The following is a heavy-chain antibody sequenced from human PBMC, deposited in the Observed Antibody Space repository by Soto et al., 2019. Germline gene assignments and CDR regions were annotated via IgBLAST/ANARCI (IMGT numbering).Heavy chain of an antibody. D-gene: IGHD2-2*03. CDR3: ARDGYCSSTSCYETYYYGMDV. CDR2: ISAYNGNT. V-gene: IGHV1-18*01. Sequence: GASVTVSCTASGYTFTSYGISWVRQAPGQGLEWMGWISAYNGNTNYAQKLQGRVTMTTDTSTSTAYMELRSLRSDDTAVYYCARDGYCSSTSCYETYYYGMDVWGQGTTVTVSS. CDR1: GYTFTSYG. J-gene: IGHJ6*02.